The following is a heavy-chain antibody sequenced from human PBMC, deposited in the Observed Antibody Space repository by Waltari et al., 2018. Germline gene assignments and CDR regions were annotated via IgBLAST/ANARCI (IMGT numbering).Heavy chain of an antibody. V-gene: IGHV4-34*01. Sequence: QVQLQQWGAGLLKPSETLSLTCAVYGGSFSGYYWSWIRQPPGKGLEWIGEINHSGSTNYNPSLKSRVTILVDTSKNQFSLKLSSVTAADTAVYYCARDAYYSGSYDYWGQGTLVTVSS. CDR2: INHSGST. J-gene: IGHJ4*02. CDR1: GGSFSGYY. D-gene: IGHD1-26*01. CDR3: ARDAYYSGSYDY.